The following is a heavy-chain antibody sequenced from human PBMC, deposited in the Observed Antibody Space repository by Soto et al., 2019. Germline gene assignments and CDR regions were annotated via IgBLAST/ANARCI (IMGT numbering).Heavy chain of an antibody. CDR1: GGSFSGYY. D-gene: IGHD6-13*01. CDR2: INHSGST. CDR3: ARAYSRTADY. J-gene: IGHJ4*02. V-gene: IGHV4-34*01. Sequence: PSETLSLTCAVYGGSFSGYYWSCIRQPPGKGLEWIGEINHSGSTNYNPSLKSRVTISVDTSKNQFSLKLSSVTAADTAVYYCARAYSRTADYWGQGTLVTVSS.